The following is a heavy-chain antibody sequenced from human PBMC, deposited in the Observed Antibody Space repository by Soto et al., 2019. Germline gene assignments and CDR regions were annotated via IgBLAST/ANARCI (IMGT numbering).Heavy chain of an antibody. J-gene: IGHJ4*02. CDR3: ASVRLGSSRSSDY. Sequence: GGALILSCAASGFTFSSDGMHWVLQAPGKGLEWVAVIWYDGSNKYYADSVKGRFTISRDNSKNTLYLQMNSLRAEDTAVYYCASVRLGSSRSSDYWGQGILVTVSS. V-gene: IGHV3-33*01. CDR2: IWYDGSNK. D-gene: IGHD6-19*01. CDR1: GFTFSSDG.